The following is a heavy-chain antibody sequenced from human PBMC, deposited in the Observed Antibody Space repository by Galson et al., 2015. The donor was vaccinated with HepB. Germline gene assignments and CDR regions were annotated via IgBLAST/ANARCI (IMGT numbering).Heavy chain of an antibody. J-gene: IGHJ4*02. CDR1: GYTFTGYY. V-gene: IGHV1-2*02. CDR3: ARGYSSGPYLPYDY. D-gene: IGHD6-19*01. CDR2: INPNSGGT. Sequence: SVKVSCKASGYTFTGYYMHWVRQAPGQGLEWMGWINPNSGGTNYAQKFQGRVTMTRDTSISTAYMELSRLRSDDTAVYYCARGYSSGPYLPYDYWGQGTLVTVSS.